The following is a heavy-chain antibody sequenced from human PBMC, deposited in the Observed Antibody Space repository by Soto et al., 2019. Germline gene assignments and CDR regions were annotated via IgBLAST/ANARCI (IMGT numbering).Heavy chain of an antibody. CDR1: GYSISSSYY. Sequence: RSLTCAVSGYSISSSYYWGWIRQPPGKGLEWIGTIYHSGSTYYNPSLKSRLTISVDTSNNQFSLKLRSVTAADTAVYYCAMAVTTSNYFDYWGQGTLVTVSS. V-gene: IGHV4-38-2*01. CDR2: IYHSGST. D-gene: IGHD4-17*01. J-gene: IGHJ4*02. CDR3: AMAVTTSNYFDY.